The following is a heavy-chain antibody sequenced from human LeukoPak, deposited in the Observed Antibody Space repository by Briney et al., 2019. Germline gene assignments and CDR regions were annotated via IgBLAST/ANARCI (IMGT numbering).Heavy chain of an antibody. J-gene: IGHJ4*02. V-gene: IGHV3-23*01. CDR2: ISGRDTNT. CDR3: AKRSDYGGNGNYFDY. D-gene: IGHD4-23*01. Sequence: GGSLRLSCAASGFXFSSSGISWVRQAPGKGLEWVSTISGRDTNTYYADSVEGRFIISRDNSKNTVYLQMNSLRAEDTAVYYCAKRSDYGGNGNYFDYWGQGTPVTVSS. CDR1: GFXFSSSG.